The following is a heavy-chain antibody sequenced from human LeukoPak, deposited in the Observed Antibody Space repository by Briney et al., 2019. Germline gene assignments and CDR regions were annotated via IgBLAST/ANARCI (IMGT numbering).Heavy chain of an antibody. CDR2: VSSTNGHT. CDR3: ARDRDSSGLYGGADL. V-gene: IGHV3-21*03. CDR1: GFSFSFSN. Sequence: GGSLRLSCAASGFSFSFSNMNWVRQAPGKGLEWVSYVSSTNGHTYYADSVNGRFTISRDTAKNSLYLQMNSLRVEDTAIYFCARDRDSSGLYGGADLWGQGVLVTVSA. J-gene: IGHJ5*02. D-gene: IGHD6-19*01.